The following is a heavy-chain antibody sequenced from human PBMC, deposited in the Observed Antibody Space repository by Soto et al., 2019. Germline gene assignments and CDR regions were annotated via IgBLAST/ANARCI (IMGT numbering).Heavy chain of an antibody. V-gene: IGHV4-61*01. J-gene: IGHJ5*02. CDR1: GGSVSSGSYY. CDR3: ARSWDYGNWFDP. CDR2: IYYSGST. Sequence: SETLSLTCTVSGGSVSSGSYYWSWIRQPPGKGLEWIGYIYYSGSTNYNPSLKSRVTISVDTSKNQFSLKLSSVTAADTAVYYCARSWDYGNWFDPWGQGTLVTVSS. D-gene: IGHD4-17*01.